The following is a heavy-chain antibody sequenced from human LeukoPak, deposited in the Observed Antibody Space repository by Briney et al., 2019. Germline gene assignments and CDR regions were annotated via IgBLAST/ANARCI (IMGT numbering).Heavy chain of an antibody. V-gene: IGHV4-38-2*02. CDR2: IYHSGNT. CDR1: GYSTSSDYY. D-gene: IGHD1-26*01. Sequence: SETLSLTCGVSGYSTSSDYYGGWIRQPPGKGLEWIGSIYHSGNTYYNPSLKSRITISVDTSKSRFSLSLGSVTAADTAIYYCARDRATTTEGFDYWGQGTLVTVSS. CDR3: ARDRATTTEGFDY. J-gene: IGHJ4*02.